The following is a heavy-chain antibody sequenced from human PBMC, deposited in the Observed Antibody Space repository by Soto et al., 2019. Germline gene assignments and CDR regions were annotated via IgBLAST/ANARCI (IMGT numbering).Heavy chain of an antibody. CDR3: ARGIGAGFGELFNDY. J-gene: IGHJ4*02. CDR2: IYYSGST. CDR1: GGTISSGDYY. D-gene: IGHD3-10*01. V-gene: IGHV4-30-4*01. Sequence: SETLSLTCTVSGGTISSGDYYWIWIRQTPGKGLEWIGYIYYSGSTYYNPSLKSRVTISVDTSKNQFSLKLSSVTAADTAVYYCARGIGAGFGELFNDYWGQGTLVTVSS.